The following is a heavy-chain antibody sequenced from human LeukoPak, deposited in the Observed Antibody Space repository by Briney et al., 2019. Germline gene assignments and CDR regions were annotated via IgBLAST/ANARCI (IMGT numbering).Heavy chain of an antibody. Sequence: GALRLSCAASGFTFSSYGMHWVRQAPGKGLEWVAVIWYDGSNKYYADSVKGRFTISRDNSKNTLYLQMNSLRAEDTAVYYCATTGYSSGWYFDYWGQGTLVTVSS. CDR2: IWYDGSNK. V-gene: IGHV3-33*01. CDR3: ATTGYSSGWYFDY. J-gene: IGHJ4*02. D-gene: IGHD6-19*01. CDR1: GFTFSSYG.